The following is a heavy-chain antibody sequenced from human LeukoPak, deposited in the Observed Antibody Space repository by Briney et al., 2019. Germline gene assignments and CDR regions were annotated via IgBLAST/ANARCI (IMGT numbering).Heavy chain of an antibody. CDR3: ARDIDRAHGD. V-gene: IGHV3-7*01. CDR1: GFTFTSHW. Sequence: GGSLRLSCAASGFTFTSHWMTWVRQAPGKGLEWVANIRGDGGDKYYVDSVKGRFTISRDNAKNSVYLQMNSLRGEGTAVYYCARDIDRAHGDWGQGTLVTVSS. D-gene: IGHD2-15*01. J-gene: IGHJ4*02. CDR2: IRGDGGDK.